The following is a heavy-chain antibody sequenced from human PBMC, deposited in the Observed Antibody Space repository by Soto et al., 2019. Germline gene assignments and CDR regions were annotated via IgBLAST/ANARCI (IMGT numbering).Heavy chain of an antibody. D-gene: IGHD2-15*01. CDR3: ARISRYCSGGDCHA. V-gene: IGHV3-30*03. J-gene: IGHJ5*02. CDR1: GVSFNSYD. Sequence: GESLKISCAASGVSFNSYDMHWVRQAPGKGPEWVAIISYDGSNTYYSDSVRGRFTISRDNSKDTLYLQMHSLRSEDTAIYYCARISRYCSGGDCHAWGQGTQVTVSS. CDR2: ISYDGSNT.